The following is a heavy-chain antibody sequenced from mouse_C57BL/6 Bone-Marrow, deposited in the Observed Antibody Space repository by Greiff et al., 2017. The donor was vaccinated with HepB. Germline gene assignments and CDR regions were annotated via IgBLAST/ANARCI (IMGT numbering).Heavy chain of an antibody. CDR2: ISYDGSN. D-gene: IGHD1-1*01. V-gene: IGHV3-6*01. J-gene: IGHJ2*01. CDR1: GYSITSGYY. CDR3: ARGVDYGSSKYYFDY. Sequence: EVKLMESGPGLVKPSQSLSLTCSVTGYSITSGYYWNWIRQFPGNKLEWMGYISYDGSNNYNPSLKNRISITRDTSKNQFFLKLNSVTTEDTATYYCARGVDYGSSKYYFDYWGQGTTLTVSS.